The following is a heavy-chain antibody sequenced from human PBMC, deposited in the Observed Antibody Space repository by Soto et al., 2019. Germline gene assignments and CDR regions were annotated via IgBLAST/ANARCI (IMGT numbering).Heavy chain of an antibody. J-gene: IGHJ4*02. CDR2: ISWNSGSI. CDR3: AKDMLRWLQVIDY. Sequence: GGSLRLSCAASGFTFDDYAMHWVRQAPGKGLEWVSGISWNSGSIGYADSVKGRFTISRDNAKNSLYLQMNSLRAEDTALYYCAKDMLRWLQVIDYWGQGTLVTVSS. CDR1: GFTFDDYA. V-gene: IGHV3-9*01. D-gene: IGHD5-12*01.